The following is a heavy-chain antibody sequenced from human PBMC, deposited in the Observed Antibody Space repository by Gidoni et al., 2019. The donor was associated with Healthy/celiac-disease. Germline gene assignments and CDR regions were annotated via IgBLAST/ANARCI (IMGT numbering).Heavy chain of an antibody. CDR3: AKVPPLHSSGFYDY. J-gene: IGHJ4*02. V-gene: IGHV3-23*01. CDR2: MRGSGGST. D-gene: IGHD6-19*01. Sequence: EVQLFESGGGLVQPGGSLRLSCAASGFTFSSYAMSWVRQAPGKGLEWVAAMRGSGGSTYYADSVKGRFTISRDNSKNTLYLQMNSLRAEDTAVYYCAKVPPLHSSGFYDYWGQGTLVTVSS. CDR1: GFTFSSYA.